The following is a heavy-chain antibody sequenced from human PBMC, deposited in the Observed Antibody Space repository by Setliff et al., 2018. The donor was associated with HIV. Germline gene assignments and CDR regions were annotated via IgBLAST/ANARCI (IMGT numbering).Heavy chain of an antibody. CDR2: IYSTGST. CDR3: AKGAGFYGDYTFDY. V-gene: IGHV4-59*11. D-gene: IGHD4-17*01. J-gene: IGHJ4*02. Sequence: SETLSLTCTVSGGSISSHYWSWIRQSPGRELEWIGYIYSTGSTNYNPSLQSRVSISMDASKNKFSLKVTSVTSADTAVYYCAKGAGFYGDYTFDYWGQGHLVTVSS. CDR1: GGSISSHY.